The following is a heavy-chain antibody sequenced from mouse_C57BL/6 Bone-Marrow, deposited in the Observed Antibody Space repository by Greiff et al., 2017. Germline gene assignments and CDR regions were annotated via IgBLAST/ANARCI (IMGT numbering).Heavy chain of an antibody. D-gene: IGHD1-1*01. J-gene: IGHJ2*01. CDR3: AEIGGSSPDY. CDR2: ISDGGSYT. CDR1: GFTFSSYA. V-gene: IGHV5-4*03. Sequence: EVKLMASGGGLVKPGGSLKLSCAASGFTFSSYAMSWVRQTPEKRLEWVATISDGGSYTYYPDNVKGRFTISRDNAKNNLYLQMSHLKSEDTAMYYCAEIGGSSPDYWGQGTTLTVSS.